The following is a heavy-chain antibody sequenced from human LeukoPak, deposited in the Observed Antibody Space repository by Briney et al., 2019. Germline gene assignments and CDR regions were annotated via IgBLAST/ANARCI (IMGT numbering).Heavy chain of an antibody. J-gene: IGHJ4*02. CDR1: GFTFSGYY. Sequence: GGSLRLSCAASGFTFSGYYMDWVRQAPGKGLEWVGRTRNKVNSYTTEYAPSVKGRFTISRDDSKNSLYLQMNSLKTEDTAVYYCARVMDYYFDYWGQGTLVTVSS. CDR2: TRNKVNSYTT. V-gene: IGHV3-72*01. CDR3: ARVMDYYFDY. D-gene: IGHD2-8*01.